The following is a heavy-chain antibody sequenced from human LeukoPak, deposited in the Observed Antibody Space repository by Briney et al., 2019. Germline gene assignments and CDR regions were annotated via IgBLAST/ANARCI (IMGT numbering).Heavy chain of an antibody. D-gene: IGHD2-2*01. CDR3: VHPSTYCSSANCYYY. CDR1: GFSFRSRGVG. CDR2: IYWNDDK. J-gene: IGHJ4*02. V-gene: IGHV2-5*01. Sequence: ESGPTLVKPTQTLTLTCTFSGFSFRSRGVGVGWIRQPPGKALEWLSLIYWNDDKSYSPSLKSRLTITKDTSKNQVVLTMTNMDPVDTATYYCVHPSTYCSSANCYYYWGQGTLVTVAS.